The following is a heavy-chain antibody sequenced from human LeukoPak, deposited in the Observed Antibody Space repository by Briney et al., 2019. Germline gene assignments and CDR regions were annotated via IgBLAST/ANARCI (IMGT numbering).Heavy chain of an antibody. CDR3: ARERYYDSGGYYYLDV. CDR1: GFSFDDYG. Sequence: PGGSLRLSCAASGFSFDDYGMSWVRQAPGKGLEWVSGINWNGDITDYVDSVKGRFTISRDNAKNSLYLQMNSLRAEDTAFYYCARERYYDSGGYYYLDVWGKGTTVTVSS. J-gene: IGHJ6*03. V-gene: IGHV3-20*04. D-gene: IGHD3-22*01. CDR2: INWNGDIT.